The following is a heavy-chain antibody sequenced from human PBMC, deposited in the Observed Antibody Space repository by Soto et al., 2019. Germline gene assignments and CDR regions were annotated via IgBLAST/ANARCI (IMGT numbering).Heavy chain of an antibody. Sequence: GGSLRLSCAASGFTFSSYWMSWVRQAPGKGLEWVANIKQDGSEKYYVDSVKGRFTISRDNAKNSLYLQMNSLRAEDTAVYYCARLRYSGYDFRAIVVFDYWGQGTLVTVS. CDR3: ARLRYSGYDFRAIVVFDY. J-gene: IGHJ4*02. CDR2: IKQDGSEK. D-gene: IGHD5-12*01. CDR1: GFTFSSYW. V-gene: IGHV3-7*04.